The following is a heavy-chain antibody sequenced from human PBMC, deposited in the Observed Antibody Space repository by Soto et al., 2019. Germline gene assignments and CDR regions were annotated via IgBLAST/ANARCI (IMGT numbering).Heavy chain of an antibody. D-gene: IGHD6-25*01. CDR2: INAASGNT. CDR1: GYSFINYA. CDR3: ARGQSSGWTALDY. J-gene: IGHJ4*02. V-gene: IGHV1-3*01. Sequence: GSVKVSFKASGYSFINYAVFWVRQAPGQRLEWMGWINAASGNTKYSQKFQGRVTITRDTLASTAYMELSSLRSEDTAIYYCARGQSSGWTALDYWGQGAMVTVSS.